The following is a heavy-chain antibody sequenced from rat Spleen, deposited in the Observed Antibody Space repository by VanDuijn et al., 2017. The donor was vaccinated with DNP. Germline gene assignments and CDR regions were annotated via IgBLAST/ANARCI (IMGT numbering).Heavy chain of an antibody. D-gene: IGHD1-10*01. CDR1: GFTFSDYY. J-gene: IGHJ4*01. Sequence: EVQLVESGGDLVQPGRSLKLSCAASGFTFSDYYMAWVRQAPKKGLELVAYISYDGVHAYYRGSVKGRFTISRDNAKNTLYLQMNSLRSEDTATYYCARVNNNLYYGLDAWGQGTSVTVSS. CDR2: ISYDGVHA. CDR3: ARVNNNLYYGLDA. V-gene: IGHV5-7*01.